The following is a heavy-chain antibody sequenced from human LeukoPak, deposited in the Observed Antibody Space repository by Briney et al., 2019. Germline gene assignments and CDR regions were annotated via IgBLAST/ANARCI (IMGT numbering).Heavy chain of an antibody. CDR1: GFTFSIYW. V-gene: IGHV3-7*01. CDR3: VAGDWGARDSFDL. Sequence: GGSLRLSCAASGFTFSIYWMSWVGQAPAKGLAGVANINQDGSRKYYVDSVKGRFTISRDNAKKSFFLQMSSLRAEDTSVYYCVAGDWGARDSFDLWGRGTMVTVSS. D-gene: IGHD2-21*02. CDR2: INQDGSRK. J-gene: IGHJ3*01.